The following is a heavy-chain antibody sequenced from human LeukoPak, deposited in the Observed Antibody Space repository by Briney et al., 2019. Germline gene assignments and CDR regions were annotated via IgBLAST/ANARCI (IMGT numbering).Heavy chain of an antibody. Sequence: SVKVSCKASGGTFSSYAISWVRQAPGQGLEWMGGIIPIFGTANYAQKFQGRVTITADKSTSTAYMELRSLRSDDTAVYYCARDDTSGTFDYWGQGTLVTISS. J-gene: IGHJ4*02. CDR3: ARDDTSGTFDY. CDR2: IIPIFGTA. V-gene: IGHV1-69*06. CDR1: GGTFSSYA. D-gene: IGHD3-22*01.